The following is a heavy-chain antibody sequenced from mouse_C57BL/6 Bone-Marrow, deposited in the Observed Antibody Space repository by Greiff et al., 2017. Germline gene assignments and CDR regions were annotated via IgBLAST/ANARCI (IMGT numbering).Heavy chain of an antibody. CDR1: GFTFSDYG. J-gene: IGHJ4*01. CDR2: ISSGSSTI. Sequence: EVKLMESGGGLVKPGGSLKLSCAASGFTFSDYGMHWVRQAPEKGLEWVAYISSGSSTIYYADTVKGRFTISRDNAKNTLFLQMTSLRSEDTAMYYCARGDGSPYYAMDYWGQGTSVTVSS. CDR3: ARGDGSPYYAMDY. D-gene: IGHD1-1*01. V-gene: IGHV5-17*01.